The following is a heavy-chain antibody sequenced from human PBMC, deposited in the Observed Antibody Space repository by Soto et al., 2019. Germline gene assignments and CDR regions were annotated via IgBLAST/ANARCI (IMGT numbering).Heavy chain of an antibody. Sequence: QVQLVQSGAEVKKPGSSVKVSCKASGGTFSSYAISWVRLAPGQGLEWMGGIIPIFGTANYAQKFQGRVTITADKSTSTAYMELSSLRSEDTAVYYCARGVTRFLEWLYREYYYGMDVWGQGTTVTVSS. CDR1: GGTFSSYA. CDR3: ARGVTRFLEWLYREYYYGMDV. V-gene: IGHV1-69*06. CDR2: IIPIFGTA. D-gene: IGHD3-3*01. J-gene: IGHJ6*02.